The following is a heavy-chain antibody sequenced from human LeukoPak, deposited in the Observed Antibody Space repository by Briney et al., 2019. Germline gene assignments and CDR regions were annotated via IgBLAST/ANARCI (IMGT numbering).Heavy chain of an antibody. CDR1: GYTFTTYG. CDR3: ARDRMDTGTYFDY. CDR2: ISTYNGNT. Sequence: ASVKVSCKSSGYTFTTYGITWVRQAPGQGLEWMVWISTYNGNTNYAQKLQGRVTMTTDTSTSTAYMELRSLRSDDTAMYYCARDRMDTGTYFDYWGQGTLVTVSS. V-gene: IGHV1-18*01. D-gene: IGHD5-18*01. J-gene: IGHJ4*02.